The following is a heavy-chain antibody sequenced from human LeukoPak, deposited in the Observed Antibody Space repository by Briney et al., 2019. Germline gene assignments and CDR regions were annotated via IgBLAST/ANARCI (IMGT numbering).Heavy chain of an antibody. J-gene: IGHJ1*01. V-gene: IGHV3-7*01. CDR3: ARDFFGWSSLGH. D-gene: IGHD6-19*01. CDR1: GFTFRSNW. Sequence: PGGSLRLSCAASGFTFRSNWMNWVRQAPGKGLEWVAHVQPDGSAKIYAGSVKGRFTISRDNAKDSVYLQMNSLRVEDTAVYYCARDFFGWSSLGHWGQGTLVTVSS. CDR2: VQPDGSAK.